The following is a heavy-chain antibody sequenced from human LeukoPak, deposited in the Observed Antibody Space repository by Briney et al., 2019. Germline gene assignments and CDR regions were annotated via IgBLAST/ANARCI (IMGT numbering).Heavy chain of an antibody. J-gene: IGHJ4*02. Sequence: GGSLRLSCEASGFTFSSYEMTWVRQAPGKGLEWVSYISSSGSTIYYADSVKGRFTISRDNAKNSLYLQMNSLRAEDTAVYYCAKDGLYFDYWGQGTLVTVSS. V-gene: IGHV3-48*03. CDR3: AKDGLYFDY. CDR1: GFTFSSYE. CDR2: ISSSGSTI.